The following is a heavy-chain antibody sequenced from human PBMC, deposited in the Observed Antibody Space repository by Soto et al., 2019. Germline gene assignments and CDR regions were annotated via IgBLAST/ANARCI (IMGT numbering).Heavy chain of an antibody. D-gene: IGHD2-15*01. CDR2: ISSSSSYT. CDR1: GFTFSDYY. Sequence: QVQLVESGGGLVKPGGSLRLSCAASGFTFSDYYMSWIRQAPGKGLEWVSYISSSSSYTNYADSVKGRFTISRDNAKNQLYLQMNSLRAEDTAVYYCARNRYCSGGSCPFDYYYYGMDVWGQGTTVTVSS. V-gene: IGHV3-11*05. J-gene: IGHJ6*02. CDR3: ARNRYCSGGSCPFDYYYYGMDV.